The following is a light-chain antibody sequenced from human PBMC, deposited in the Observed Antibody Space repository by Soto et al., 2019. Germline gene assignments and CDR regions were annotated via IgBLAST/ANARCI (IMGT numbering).Light chain of an antibody. CDR3: QQYGNSPYT. CDR2: GTS. Sequence: EVVLTQSPVTLSLSPGERATLSCRASQSFRGLLAWYQQKPGQAPRLLIYGTSSRATGIPDRFSGSGSGTDFTLTISRLEPEDFAVYYCQQYGNSPYTFGQGAKLEIK. CDR1: QSFRGL. V-gene: IGKV3-20*01. J-gene: IGKJ2*01.